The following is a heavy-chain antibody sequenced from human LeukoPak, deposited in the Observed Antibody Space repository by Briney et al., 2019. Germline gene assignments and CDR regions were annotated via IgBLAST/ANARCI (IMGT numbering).Heavy chain of an antibody. CDR1: GFTVSSNY. J-gene: IGHJ4*02. Sequence: GGSLRLSCAASGFTVSSNYMSWVRQAPGKGLEWVSVIYSGGSTYYADSVKGRFTISRDNSKNTLYLQMNSLRAEDTAVYYCARDLCSSTSGYMAFDYWGQGTLVTVSS. CDR2: IYSGGST. D-gene: IGHD2-2*02. CDR3: ARDLCSSTSGYMAFDY. V-gene: IGHV3-53*01.